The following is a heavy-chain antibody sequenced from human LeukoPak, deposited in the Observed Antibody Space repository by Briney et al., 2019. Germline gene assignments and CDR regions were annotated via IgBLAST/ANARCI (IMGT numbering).Heavy chain of an antibody. V-gene: IGHV4-59*01. Sequence: SETLSLTCTVSGGSISSYYWSWIRQPPGKGLERIGNIYYSGSTNYNPSLKSRVTISVDTSKNQFPLKLSSVTAADTAVYYCTRGSIAYYYMDVWGKGTTVTISS. J-gene: IGHJ6*03. D-gene: IGHD3-22*01. CDR3: TRGSIAYYYMDV. CDR2: IYYSGST. CDR1: GGSISSYY.